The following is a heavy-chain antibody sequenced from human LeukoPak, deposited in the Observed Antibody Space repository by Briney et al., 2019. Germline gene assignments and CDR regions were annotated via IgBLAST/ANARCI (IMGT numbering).Heavy chain of an antibody. J-gene: IGHJ4*02. V-gene: IGHV3-7*01. CDR3: ATSSDAPANY. CDR2: IKQDGSEK. Sequence: PGGSLRLSCAASGFTFNSYWMSWVRQAPGKGLEWVANIKQDGSEKYYVDSVKGRFTISRDNAENSLYLQMNSLRAEDTAVYYCATSSDAPANYWGQGTLVTVSS. CDR1: GFTFNSYW. D-gene: IGHD2-2*01.